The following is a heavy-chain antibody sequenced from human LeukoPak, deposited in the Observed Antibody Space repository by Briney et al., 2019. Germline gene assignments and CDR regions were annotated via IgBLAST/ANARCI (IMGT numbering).Heavy chain of an antibody. CDR3: AAFTEGYSERDIDY. V-gene: IGHV1-69*13. J-gene: IGHJ4*02. D-gene: IGHD5-18*01. CDR2: IIPIFGTA. Sequence: SVKVSCKASGGTFSSYAISWVRQAPGQGLEWMGGIIPIFGTANYAQKFQGRVTITADESTSTAYMELSSLRSEDTAVYYCAAFTEGYSERDIDYWGQGTLVAVSS. CDR1: GGTFSSYA.